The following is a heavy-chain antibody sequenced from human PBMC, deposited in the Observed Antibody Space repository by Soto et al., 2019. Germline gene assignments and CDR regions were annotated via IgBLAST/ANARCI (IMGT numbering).Heavy chain of an antibody. D-gene: IGHD3-3*01. CDR2: ISSSGSTI. J-gene: IGHJ6*02. CDR1: GFTFSSYE. V-gene: IGHV3-48*03. Sequence: LRLSFAASGFTFSSYEMNWVRQAPGKGLEWVSYISSSGSTIYYSDSVKGRFTISRDNAKNSLYLQMNSLRAEDTAVYYCARDWTQYLDVWGQENPVTVSS. CDR3: ARDWTQYLDV.